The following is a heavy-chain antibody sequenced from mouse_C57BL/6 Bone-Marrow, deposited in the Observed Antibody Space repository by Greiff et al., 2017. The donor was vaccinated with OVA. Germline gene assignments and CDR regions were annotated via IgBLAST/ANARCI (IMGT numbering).Heavy chain of an antibody. V-gene: IGHV1-82*01. CDR1: GYAFSSSW. D-gene: IGHD1-1*01. CDR2: IYPGDGDT. CDR3: ARGGITTVVSYFDV. J-gene: IGHJ1*03. Sequence: QVQLQQSGPELVKPGASVKISCKASGYAFSSSWMNWVKQRPGKGLEWIGRIYPGDGDTNYNGKFKGKATLTADKSSSTAYMQLSSLTSVDSAVYFCARGGITTVVSYFDVWGTGTTVTVSS.